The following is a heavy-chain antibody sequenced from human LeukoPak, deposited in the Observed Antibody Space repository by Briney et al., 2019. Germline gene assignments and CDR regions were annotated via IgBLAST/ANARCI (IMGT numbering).Heavy chain of an antibody. D-gene: IGHD2-8*01. CDR2: IIPIFGTA. Sequence: ASVKVSCKASGGTFSSYAISWVRQAPGQGLEWMGRIIPIFGTANYAQKFQGRVTITTDESTSTVYMELSSLRSEDTAVYYCARTYCTNGVCYYSSGWSFDYWGQGTLVTVSS. CDR1: GGTFSSYA. V-gene: IGHV1-69*05. CDR3: ARTYCTNGVCYYSSGWSFDY. J-gene: IGHJ4*02.